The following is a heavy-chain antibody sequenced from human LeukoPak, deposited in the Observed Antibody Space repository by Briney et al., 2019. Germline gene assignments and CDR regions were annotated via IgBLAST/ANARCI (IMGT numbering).Heavy chain of an antibody. CDR3: ATPRYYYGSGSYGTFDI. CDR2: MNPNSGNT. D-gene: IGHD3-10*01. CDR1: GGTFSSYA. Sequence: ASVKVSCKASGGTFSSYAISWVRQATGQGLEWMGWMNPNSGNTGYAQKFQGRVTMTRNTSISTAYMELSSLRSEDTAEYYCATPRYYYGSGSYGTFDIWGQGTMVTVSS. V-gene: IGHV1-8*02. J-gene: IGHJ3*02.